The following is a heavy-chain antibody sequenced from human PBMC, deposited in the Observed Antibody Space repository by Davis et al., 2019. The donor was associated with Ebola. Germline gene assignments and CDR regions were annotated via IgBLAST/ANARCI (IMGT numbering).Heavy chain of an antibody. CDR2: ITGSDGST. J-gene: IGHJ6*01. CDR3: AKVLQATNILATTYYYYALDV. CDR1: GFTVSRNH. Sequence: GESLKISCAASGFTVSRNHMSWVRQAPGKGPEWVSGITGSDGSTYCADSVKGRFTISRDNSKNTLYLQMNSLRAEDTAIYYCAKVLQATNILATTYYYYALDVWGQGTTVTVSA. D-gene: IGHD5-12*01. V-gene: IGHV3-23*01.